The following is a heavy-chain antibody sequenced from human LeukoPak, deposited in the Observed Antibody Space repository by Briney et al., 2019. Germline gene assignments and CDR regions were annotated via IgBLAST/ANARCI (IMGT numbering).Heavy chain of an antibody. CDR1: GGSISSYY. Sequence: PSETLCLTCTVSGGSISSYYWSCIRQPPGKGLEWVGYIYYSGSTNYNPSLKSRVTISVDTSKDQFSPKLSSVTAADTAVYYCASTYYDFWSGYSYGTDVWGQGTTVTVSS. V-gene: IGHV4-59*01. CDR3: ASTYYDFWSGYSYGTDV. J-gene: IGHJ6*02. D-gene: IGHD3-3*01. CDR2: IYYSGST.